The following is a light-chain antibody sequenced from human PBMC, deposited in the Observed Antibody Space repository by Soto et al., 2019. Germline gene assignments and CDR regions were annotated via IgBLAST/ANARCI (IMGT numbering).Light chain of an antibody. CDR3: QQRSNWPYT. V-gene: IGKV3-11*01. CDR1: QSVNTY. J-gene: IGKJ2*01. CDR2: DVS. Sequence: EIVLTQSPATLSLSPGERATLSCRASQSVNTYLAWYQQKPGQAPRLLVYDVSNRATGIPARFSGSGSGTDFTLTISSLETEDFAIYYYQQRSNWPYTFGQGTNLEIK.